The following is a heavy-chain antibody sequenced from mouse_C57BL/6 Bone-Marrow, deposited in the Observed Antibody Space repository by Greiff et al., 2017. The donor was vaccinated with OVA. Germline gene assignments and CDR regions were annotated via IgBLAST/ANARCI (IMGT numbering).Heavy chain of an antibody. V-gene: IGHV1-22*01. Sequence: VQLQQSGPELVKPGASVKMSCKASGYTFTDYNMHWVKQSHGKSLEWIGYINPNNGGTSYNQKFKGKATLTVNKTSSTAYMELRSLTSEDSAVYYCARSATVVATDYWGQGTTLTVSS. CDR1: GYTFTDYN. J-gene: IGHJ2*01. CDR3: ARSATVVATDY. D-gene: IGHD1-1*01. CDR2: INPNNGGT.